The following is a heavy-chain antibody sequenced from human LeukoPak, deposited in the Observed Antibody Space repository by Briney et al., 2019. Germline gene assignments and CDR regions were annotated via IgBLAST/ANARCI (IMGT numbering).Heavy chain of an antibody. J-gene: IGHJ2*01. CDR2: ITGSGGST. CDR3: AKDTASSWWYFDL. D-gene: IGHD5-18*01. V-gene: IGHV3-23*01. CDR1: GFNFISFS. Sequence: SGGSLRLSCEASGFNFISFSMGWVRQAPGKGLEWVSAITGSGGSTYYADSVKGRFTISRDNSKNTLYLQMNSLRAEDTAVYYCAKDTASSWWYFDLWGRGTLVTVSS.